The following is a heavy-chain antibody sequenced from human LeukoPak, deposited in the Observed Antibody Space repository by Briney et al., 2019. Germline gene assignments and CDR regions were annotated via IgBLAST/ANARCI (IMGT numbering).Heavy chain of an antibody. Sequence: PGGSLRLSCAASGFTFSSYWMHWVRQAPGKGLVWVSRISSDGSSTSYADSVKGRFTISRDNAKNTLYLQMNSLRAEDTAMYYCARAHSYDGDMFDYWGQGTLVTVSS. CDR2: ISSDGSST. CDR1: GFTFSSYW. J-gene: IGHJ4*02. D-gene: IGHD5-12*01. CDR3: ARAHSYDGDMFDY. V-gene: IGHV3-74*01.